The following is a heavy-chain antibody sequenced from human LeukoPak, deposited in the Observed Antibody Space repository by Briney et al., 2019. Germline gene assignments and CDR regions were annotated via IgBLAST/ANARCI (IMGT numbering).Heavy chain of an antibody. Sequence: SETLSLTCAVYGGSFSGYYWSWIRQPPGKGLEWIGEINHSGSTNYNPSLKSRVTISVGTSKNQFSLKLSSVTAADTAVYYCARAIAARLEYSQHWGQGTLVTVSS. D-gene: IGHD6-6*01. CDR2: INHSGST. J-gene: IGHJ1*01. CDR1: GGSFSGYY. CDR3: ARAIAARLEYSQH. V-gene: IGHV4-34*01.